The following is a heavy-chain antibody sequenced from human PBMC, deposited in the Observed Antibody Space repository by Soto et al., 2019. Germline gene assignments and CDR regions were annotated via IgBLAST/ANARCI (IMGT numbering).Heavy chain of an antibody. CDR3: ARDLWGYCGTDCYPLDV. J-gene: IGHJ6*02. CDR1: GGSISSSGYY. Sequence: SETLSLTCTVSGGSISSSGYYWGWIRQPPGKGLEWIGYMYNTGSTVYNPSFKSRVTISVDTSKNQSSLKLNSVTAADTAVYYCARDLWGYCGTDCYPLDVWGQGTTVTVSS. CDR2: MYNTGST. D-gene: IGHD2-21*02. V-gene: IGHV4-61*08.